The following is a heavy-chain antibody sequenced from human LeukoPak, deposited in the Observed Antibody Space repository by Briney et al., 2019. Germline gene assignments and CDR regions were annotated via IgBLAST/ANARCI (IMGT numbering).Heavy chain of an antibody. CDR1: GFTFSSYG. CDR2: ISYDGSNQ. Sequence: GGSLRLSCAASGFTFSSYGMHWVRQAPGKGLEWVAVISYDGSNQYYADSVKGRFTISRDNSKNTLYLQMNSLRAEDTAVYYWAKDKGGGYGNDGFDIWGRGTMVTVSP. J-gene: IGHJ3*02. V-gene: IGHV3-30*18. CDR3: AKDKGGGYGNDGFDI. D-gene: IGHD3-16*01.